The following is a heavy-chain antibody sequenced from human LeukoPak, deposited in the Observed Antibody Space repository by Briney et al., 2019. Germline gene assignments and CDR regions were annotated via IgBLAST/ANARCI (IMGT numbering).Heavy chain of an antibody. CDR3: AKDEGYYYDSSGYLPHGY. CDR2: ISGSGGST. D-gene: IGHD3-22*01. J-gene: IGHJ4*02. V-gene: IGHV3-23*01. Sequence: GGSLRLSCAASGFTFSSYAMSWVRQAPGKGLEWVSAISGSGGSTYYAGSVKGRFTISRDNSKNTLYLQMNSLRAEDTAVYYCAKDEGYYYDSSGYLPHGYWGQGTLVTVSS. CDR1: GFTFSSYA.